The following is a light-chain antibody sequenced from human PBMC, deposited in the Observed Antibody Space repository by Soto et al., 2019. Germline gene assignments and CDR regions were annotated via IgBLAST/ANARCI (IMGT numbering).Light chain of an antibody. J-gene: IGLJ3*02. CDR2: GNN. CDR3: NSYTKNSTQV. V-gene: IGLV1-44*01. Sequence: QSVLTQAPSVSGTPGQRVTITCSGSSSNIGRNSVNWYQHLPGRAPKLLPHGNNHRPSGVPDRFSGSKSGTSASLAISGLQAEDEADYYCNSYTKNSTQVFGGGTKLTVL. CDR1: SSNIGRNS.